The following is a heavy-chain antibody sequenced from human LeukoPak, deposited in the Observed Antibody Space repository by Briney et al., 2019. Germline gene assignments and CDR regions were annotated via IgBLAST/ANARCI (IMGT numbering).Heavy chain of an antibody. CDR2: VNPSGGT. Sequence: PSENLSLTCGVRGASFNAFQWSWIRQPAGKGPEWVGDVNPSGGTNYNPSLKSRVTISVDTSKNQFSLKLSSVTAADTAVYYCARHSRVLLAYCGGDCSDYWGQGTLVTVSS. CDR3: ARHSRVLLAYCGGDCSDY. V-gene: IGHV4-34*01. CDR1: GASFNAFQ. D-gene: IGHD2-21*01. J-gene: IGHJ4*02.